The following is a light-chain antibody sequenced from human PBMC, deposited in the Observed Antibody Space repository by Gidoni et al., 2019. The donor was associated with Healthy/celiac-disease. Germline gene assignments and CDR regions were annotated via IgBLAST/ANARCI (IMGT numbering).Light chain of an antibody. Sequence: EIVMTQSPATLSVSPGERATLSCRASQSVSSNLAWYQQKPGQAPRLLIYGASTRATGIPARFSGSGSGTEFTLTISSLQSEDFAVYYCQQYNNWSYTFGQGTKLAI. CDR3: QQYNNWSYT. J-gene: IGKJ2*01. CDR2: GAS. V-gene: IGKV3-15*01. CDR1: QSVSSN.